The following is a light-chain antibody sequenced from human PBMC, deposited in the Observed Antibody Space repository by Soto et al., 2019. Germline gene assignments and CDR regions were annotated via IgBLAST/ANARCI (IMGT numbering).Light chain of an antibody. CDR3: QSYDSSLPVV. CDR1: SSNIGAGYD. V-gene: IGLV1-40*01. J-gene: IGLJ2*01. Sequence: QSVLTQPPSVSGAPGQRVTISCIGSSSNIGAGYDVHWYQQLPGTAPKLLIYGNSNRPSGVPDRFSGSKSGTSASLAITGLQAEDEADYYCQSYDSSLPVVFGGGTKLTVL. CDR2: GNS.